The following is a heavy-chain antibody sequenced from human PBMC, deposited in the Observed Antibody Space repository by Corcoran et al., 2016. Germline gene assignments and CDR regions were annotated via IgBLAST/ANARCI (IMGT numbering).Heavy chain of an antibody. Sequence: EVQLVESGGGLVKPGGSLRISCAASGFMFITYSMHWVRQTQGKGLEWVSSISSTGSYKDYADSVKGRFTISRDNAKNSLYLQMKSMRAEDTAVYYCARDPMAGTDYFDYWGQGTLVTVSS. CDR1: GFMFITYS. CDR3: ARDPMAGTDYFDY. D-gene: IGHD6-19*01. J-gene: IGHJ4*02. CDR2: ISSTGSYK. V-gene: IGHV3-21*01.